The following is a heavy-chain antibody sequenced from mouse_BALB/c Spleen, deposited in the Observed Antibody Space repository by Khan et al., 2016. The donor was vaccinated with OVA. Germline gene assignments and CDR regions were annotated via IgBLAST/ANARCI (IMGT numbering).Heavy chain of an antibody. D-gene: IGHD2-14*01. V-gene: IGHV3-8*02. CDR3: ARSTYRYAFVY. J-gene: IGHJ3*01. Sequence: EMQLQESGPSLVKPSQTLSLTCSVTGDSITSGYWNWIRKFPGNKLEYMGYIIYTGYTYYNPSLKSRISITRHTSKNQYYLHLNSVTDEDTATYYCARSTYRYAFVYWGQGTLVTVSA. CDR2: IIYTGYT. CDR1: GDSITSGY.